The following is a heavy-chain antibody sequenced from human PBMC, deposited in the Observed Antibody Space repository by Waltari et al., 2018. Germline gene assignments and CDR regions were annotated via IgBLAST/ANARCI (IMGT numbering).Heavy chain of an antibody. J-gene: IGHJ5*02. CDR2: IYYTGST. CDR1: GGSIRGFY. Sequence: QVQLQESGPSLLQPSGTLSLICTVSGGSIRGFYWSWVRQPPGKGLDWIGYIYYTGSTNFNPSLKSRVTMSVDTSKNQFSLKLSSVTAADTAFYYCARGGGGDWEWFDPWGQGTLVTVSS. V-gene: IGHV4-59*01. CDR3: ARGGGGDWEWFDP. D-gene: IGHD2-21*02.